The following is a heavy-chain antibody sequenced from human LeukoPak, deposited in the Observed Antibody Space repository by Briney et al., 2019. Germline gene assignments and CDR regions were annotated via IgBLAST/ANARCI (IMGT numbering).Heavy chain of an antibody. Sequence: GGSLRLSCAASGFTFSSYWMHWVRQAPGKGLVWVSRVNSDGSTTSYADSVKGRFTISRDNAKNTLYLQMNSLRAEDTAVYYCARAPNYYGSGSYYRPFDYWGQGTLVTVSS. J-gene: IGHJ4*02. CDR1: GFTFSSYW. V-gene: IGHV3-74*01. D-gene: IGHD3-10*01. CDR3: ARAPNYYGSGSYYRPFDY. CDR2: VNSDGSTT.